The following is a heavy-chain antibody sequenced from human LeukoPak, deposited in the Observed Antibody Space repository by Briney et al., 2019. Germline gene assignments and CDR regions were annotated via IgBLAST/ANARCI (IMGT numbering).Heavy chain of an antibody. CDR1: GGTFSSYA. Sequence: SVKVSCKASGGTFSSYAISWVRQAPGQGLEWMGGIIPIFGTANYAQKFQGRVTITADESTSTAYMELSSLRSEDTAVYYCARADYYGSGSYDWYFDLWGRSTLVTVSS. J-gene: IGHJ2*01. CDR2: IIPIFGTA. D-gene: IGHD3-10*01. V-gene: IGHV1-69*01. CDR3: ARADYYGSGSYDWYFDL.